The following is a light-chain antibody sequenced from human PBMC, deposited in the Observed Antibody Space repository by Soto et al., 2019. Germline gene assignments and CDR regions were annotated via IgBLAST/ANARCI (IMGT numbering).Light chain of an antibody. CDR3: AAWDDSLSGYV. J-gene: IGLJ1*01. Sequence: QSVLTQPASVSGSPGQSITIPCTVTSSDVGGYNYVSWYQQHPGKAANLMTYEVSNRRSGDSNRFSGSTSGHTASLTISGRQFEDEVDYYCAAWDDSLSGYVFRTGTKVTVL. CDR2: EVS. V-gene: IGLV2-14*01. CDR1: SSDVGGYNY.